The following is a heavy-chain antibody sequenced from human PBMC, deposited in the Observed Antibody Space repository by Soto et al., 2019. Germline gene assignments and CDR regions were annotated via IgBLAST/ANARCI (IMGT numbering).Heavy chain of an antibody. CDR1: GYTFSSYG. CDR3: ASIGKNDYSNYEVPWDV. Sequence: ASVKVSCKASGYTFSSYGISWVRQAPGQGLEWMGWIRPHNGDTNYAQKFQGRVTMTTEASTRTAYMELRSLRSDDTAVYYCASIGKNDYSNYEVPWDVCGQVTTVTVSS. J-gene: IGHJ6*01. CDR2: IRPHNGDT. D-gene: IGHD4-4*01. V-gene: IGHV1-18*04.